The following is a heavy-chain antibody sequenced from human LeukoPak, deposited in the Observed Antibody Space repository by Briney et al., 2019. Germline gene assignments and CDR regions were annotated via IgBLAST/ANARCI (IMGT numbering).Heavy chain of an antibody. Sequence: PGGSLRLSCAASGFTFSNYAMSWVRQAPGKGLEWVSAITGSGGNTYYADSVKGRFTISRDNSKNTVFLQVSSLRSEDTAVYYCARGNSGVPAAIRFVWHAPGNWFDPWGQGTLVTVSS. CDR3: ARGNSGVPAAIRFVWHAPGNWFDP. J-gene: IGHJ5*02. V-gene: IGHV3-23*01. D-gene: IGHD2-2*02. CDR2: ITGSGGNT. CDR1: GFTFSNYA.